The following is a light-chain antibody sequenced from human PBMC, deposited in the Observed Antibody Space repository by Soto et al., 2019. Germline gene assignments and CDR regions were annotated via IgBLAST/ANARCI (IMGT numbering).Light chain of an antibody. V-gene: IGKV2-28*01. CDR3: MQALQTPPT. CDR2: LGS. Sequence: DIVVTPSPLSLPVTPGEPASNSCRANQSLLHINGYNYLDWYLQKPGQSPQLLIYLGSNRASGVPDRFSGSGSGTDFTLKINRVEAEDVGVYYCMQALQTPPTFGQGT. CDR1: QSLLHINGYNY. J-gene: IGKJ1*01.